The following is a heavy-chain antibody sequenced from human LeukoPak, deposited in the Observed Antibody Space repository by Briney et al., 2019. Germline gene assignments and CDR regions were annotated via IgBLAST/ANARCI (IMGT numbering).Heavy chain of an antibody. CDR3: ARGGGGWSGDY. CDR1: GYTFTNYG. J-gene: IGHJ4*02. Sequence: ASVKVSCKTSGYTFTNYGITWVRQAPGQGLEWMGWISAYSGNTNYAQNLQGRVTMTTDTSTSTAHMELRSLRSDDTAVYYCARGGGGWSGDYWGQGTLVTVSS. D-gene: IGHD6-19*01. V-gene: IGHV1-18*01. CDR2: ISAYSGNT.